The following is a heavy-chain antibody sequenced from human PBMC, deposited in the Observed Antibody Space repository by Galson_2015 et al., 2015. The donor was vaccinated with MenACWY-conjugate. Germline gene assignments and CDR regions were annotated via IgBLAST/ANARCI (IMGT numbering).Heavy chain of an antibody. J-gene: IGHJ4*02. V-gene: IGHV3-30*01. CDR1: GFTFSSYT. D-gene: IGHD6-19*01. CDR3: ARGLIGYSSGPLDF. CDR2: MSYDGSNQ. Sequence: SLRLSCAASGFTFSSYTMHWVRQTPGKGLGWVALMSYDGSNQYYADSLKGRLTISRDNSKSTLYLQMDSLRAEDTAVYYCARGLIGYSSGPLDFWGQGALVTVSS.